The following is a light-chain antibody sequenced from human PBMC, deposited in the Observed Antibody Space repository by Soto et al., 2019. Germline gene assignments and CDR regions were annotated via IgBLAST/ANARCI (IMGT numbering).Light chain of an antibody. CDR3: YSFTTSSTYG. V-gene: IGLV2-18*02. CDR2: EVS. Sequence: QSVLTQPPSVSGPPGQSVAISCSGTSSDVGSYNHVSWYQQAPGTAPKVMIYEVSNRPSGVPDRFSGSKSGNTASLTISGLQPEDEADYYCYSFTTSSTYGFGTGTKVTVL. J-gene: IGLJ1*01. CDR1: SSDVGSYNH.